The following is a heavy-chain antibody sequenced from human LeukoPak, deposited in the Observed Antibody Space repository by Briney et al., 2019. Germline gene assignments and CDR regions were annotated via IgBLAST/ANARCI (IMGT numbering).Heavy chain of an antibody. CDR3: ARHDYGDPTRGHGMDV. V-gene: IGHV1-18*01. J-gene: IGHJ6*02. CDR1: GYTFTSYV. CDR2: ISGYNGNT. D-gene: IGHD4-17*01. Sequence: ASVKVSCKASGYTFTSYVISWVRQAPGQGLEWMGWISGYNGNTNYVQKLQGRVTMTTDTSTSTAYVELRSLRSDDTAVYYCARHDYGDPTRGHGMDVWGQGTTVTVSS.